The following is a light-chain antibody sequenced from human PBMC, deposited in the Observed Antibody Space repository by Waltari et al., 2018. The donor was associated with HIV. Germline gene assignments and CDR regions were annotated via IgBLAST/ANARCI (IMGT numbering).Light chain of an antibody. Sequence: QSVLTQPPSVSGAPGQTVTISCTGSSSNIGARAHFDVHWYQQLPGTAPKLPLYGNNNRPSGVPDRFSGSKSGASASLAITGLQAEDEADYYCQSYDTRLSGSVFGGGTKLTVL. CDR1: SSNIGARAHFD. V-gene: IGLV1-40*01. J-gene: IGLJ3*02. CDR2: GNN. CDR3: QSYDTRLSGSV.